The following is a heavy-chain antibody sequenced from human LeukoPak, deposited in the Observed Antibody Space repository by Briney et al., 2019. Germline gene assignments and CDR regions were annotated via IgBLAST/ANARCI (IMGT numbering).Heavy chain of an antibody. J-gene: IGHJ6*02. D-gene: IGHD3-16*01. CDR1: RFSFNSYT. CDR2: ITNTGGTT. V-gene: IGHV3-23*01. CDR3: ARVMITFGYYYYGMDV. Sequence: PGGSLRLSCAASRFSFNSYTMNWVRQAPGKGLQWVSGITNTGGTTYYADSVKGRFTISRDNSKNTLYLQMNSLRDEDTAVYYCARVMITFGYYYYGMDVWGQGTTVTVSS.